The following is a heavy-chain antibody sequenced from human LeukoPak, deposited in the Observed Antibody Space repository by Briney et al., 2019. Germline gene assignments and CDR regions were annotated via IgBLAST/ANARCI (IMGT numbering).Heavy chain of an antibody. CDR1: GVSFSGYY. J-gene: IGHJ6*02. V-gene: IGHV4-34*01. D-gene: IGHD2-15*01. CDR3: ARGRLVVVVAAYYYYGMDV. CDR2: INHSGST. Sequence: PSETLSLTCAVYGVSFSGYYWSWIRQPPGKGLEWIGEINHSGSTNHNPSLKSRVTISVDTSKNQFSLKLSSVTAADTAVYYCARGRLVVVVAAYYYYGMDVWGQGTTVTVSS.